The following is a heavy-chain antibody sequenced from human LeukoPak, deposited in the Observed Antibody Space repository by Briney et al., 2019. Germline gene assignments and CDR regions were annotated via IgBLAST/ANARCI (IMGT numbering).Heavy chain of an antibody. CDR3: ARGEDCSSTSCYYDY. J-gene: IGHJ4*02. V-gene: IGHV1-69*05. CDR2: IIPIFGTA. Sequence: SVTVSCKASGGTFSSYAISWVRQAPGQGLEWMGGIIPIFGTANYAQKFQGRVTITTDESTSTAYMELSSLRSEDTAVYYCARGEDCSSTSCYYDYWGQGTLVTVSS. CDR1: GGTFSSYA. D-gene: IGHD2-2*01.